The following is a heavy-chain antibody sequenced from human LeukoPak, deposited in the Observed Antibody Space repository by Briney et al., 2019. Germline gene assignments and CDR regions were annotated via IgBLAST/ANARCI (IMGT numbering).Heavy chain of an antibody. CDR1: GGSFSGYY. D-gene: IGHD3-22*01. J-gene: IGHJ4*02. CDR3: ARANLGVLFLITMIVVVITY. Sequence: PSETLSLTCAVYGGSFSGYYWSWIRQPPGKGLEWIGEINHSGSTNYNPSLKSRVTISVDTSKNQFSLKLSSVTAADTAVYYCARANLGVLFLITMIVVVITYWGQGTLVTVSS. CDR2: INHSGST. V-gene: IGHV4-34*01.